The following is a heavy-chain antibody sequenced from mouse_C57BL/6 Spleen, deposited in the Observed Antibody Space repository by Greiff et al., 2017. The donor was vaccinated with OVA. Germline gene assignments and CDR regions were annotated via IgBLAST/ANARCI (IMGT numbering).Heavy chain of an antibody. J-gene: IGHJ2*01. Sequence: QVQLQQSGPELVKPGASVKLSCKASGYTFTSYWMHWVKQRPGQGLEWIGYINPSSGYTKYNQKFKDKATLTADKSSSTAYMQLSSLTYEDSAVYYCAREYDGRGFDYWGQGTTLTVSS. CDR2: INPSSGYT. CDR1: GYTFTSYW. V-gene: IGHV1-7*01. CDR3: AREYDGRGFDY. D-gene: IGHD2-14*01.